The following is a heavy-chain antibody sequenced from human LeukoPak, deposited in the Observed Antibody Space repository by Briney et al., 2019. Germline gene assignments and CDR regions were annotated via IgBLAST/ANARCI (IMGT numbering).Heavy chain of an antibody. Sequence: PSQTLSLTCTVSGGSISSGDYYWSWIRQPPGKGLEWIGYIYYSGSTYYNPSLKSRVTISVDRPKNQFSLKLNSVTAADTAVYYCARVGSVRGGDYWGQGTLVTVSS. V-gene: IGHV4-30-4*08. D-gene: IGHD1-1*01. CDR2: IYYSGST. J-gene: IGHJ4*02. CDR1: GGSISSGDYY. CDR3: ARVGSVRGGDY.